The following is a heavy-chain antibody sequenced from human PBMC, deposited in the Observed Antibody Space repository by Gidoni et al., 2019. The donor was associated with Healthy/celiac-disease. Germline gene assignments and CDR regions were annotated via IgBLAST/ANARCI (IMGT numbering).Heavy chain of an antibody. CDR1: GGTFSSYA. D-gene: IGHD5-18*01. J-gene: IGHJ4*02. Sequence: QVQLVQSGAEVKKPGSSAHVCCKASGGTFSSYAISWVRQAPGPGLELMGRIIPILGIANYAQKFQGRVTITADKSTSTAYMELSSLRSEDTAVYYCAREYTAMVKGAYYFDYWGQGTLVTVSS. V-gene: IGHV1-69*09. CDR3: AREYTAMVKGAYYFDY. CDR2: IIPILGIA.